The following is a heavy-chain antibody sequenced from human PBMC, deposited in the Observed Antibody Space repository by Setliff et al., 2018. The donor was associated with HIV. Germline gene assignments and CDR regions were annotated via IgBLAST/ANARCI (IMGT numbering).Heavy chain of an antibody. CDR2: INSDGSST. D-gene: IGHD3-9*01. J-gene: IGHJ4*02. CDR1: GFTFSSYW. Sequence: PGGSLRLSCAASGFTFSSYWMHWVRQAPGKGLVWVSRINSDGSSTSYADSVKGRFTISRDNAKNTLYLQMNSLRAEDTAIYYCAKDKYYDILTGYFTDWGQGTQVTVSS. CDR3: AKDKYYDILTGYFTD. V-gene: IGHV3-74*01.